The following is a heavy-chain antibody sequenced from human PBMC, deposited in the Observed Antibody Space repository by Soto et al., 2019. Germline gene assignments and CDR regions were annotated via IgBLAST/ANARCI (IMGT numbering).Heavy chain of an antibody. J-gene: IGHJ3*02. CDR2: INPDSGGT. Sequence: ASVKVSCKASGYTFTGFYMHWVRQAPGQGLEWMGWINPDSGGTNYAQKFQGWVAMTRDTSISTAYMELSRLRSDDTAVYYCAREGGYCSSTSCHRGAFDIWGQGTMVTVSS. CDR3: AREGGYCSSTSCHRGAFDI. CDR1: GYTFTGFY. D-gene: IGHD2-2*01. V-gene: IGHV1-2*04.